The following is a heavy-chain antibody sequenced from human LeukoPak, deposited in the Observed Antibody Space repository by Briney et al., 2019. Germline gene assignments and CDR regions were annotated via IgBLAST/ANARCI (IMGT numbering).Heavy chain of an antibody. CDR1: GFTFSSYA. CDR2: ISYDGSNK. J-gene: IGHJ4*02. D-gene: IGHD1-7*01. Sequence: GGSLRLSCAASGFTFSSYAMHWVRQAPGKGLEWVAVISYDGSNKYYADSVKGRFTISRDNSKNTLYLQMNSLRAEDTAVYCCARGPHLELYYFDYWGQGTLVTVSS. V-gene: IGHV3-30*04. CDR3: ARGPHLELYYFDY.